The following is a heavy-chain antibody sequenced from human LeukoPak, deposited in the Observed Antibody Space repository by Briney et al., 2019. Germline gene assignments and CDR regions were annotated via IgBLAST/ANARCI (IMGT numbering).Heavy chain of an antibody. D-gene: IGHD1-26*01. CDR3: AREGVGTYDAFDI. CDR2: ISAYNGNT. J-gene: IGHJ3*02. Sequence: ASVKVSRKASGYTFTSYYMHWVRQAPGQGLEWMGWISAYNGNTNYAQKLQGRVTMTTDTSTSTAYMELRSLRSDDTAVYYCAREGVGTYDAFDIWGQGTMVTVSS. CDR1: GYTFTSYY. V-gene: IGHV1-18*04.